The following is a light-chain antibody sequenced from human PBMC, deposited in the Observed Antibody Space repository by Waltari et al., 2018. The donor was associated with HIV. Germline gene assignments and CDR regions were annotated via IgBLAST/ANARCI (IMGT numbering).Light chain of an antibody. Sequence: QSVLTQPPSASGTPGQRVTISCSGSSSNIGNDNVYWYQQLPGTTPKLLIYKNIQRPSWAPDRFAGSKSGTSAYLAISGLRSEDEADYYCVGWDASLSAYVFGAGTKVTVL. CDR2: KNI. J-gene: IGLJ1*01. V-gene: IGLV1-47*01. CDR3: VGWDASLSAYV. CDR1: SSNIGNDN.